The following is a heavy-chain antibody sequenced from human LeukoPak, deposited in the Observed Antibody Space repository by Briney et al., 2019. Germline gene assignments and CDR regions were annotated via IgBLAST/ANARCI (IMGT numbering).Heavy chain of an antibody. CDR2: ISGYNGNT. D-gene: IGHD6-13*01. J-gene: IGHJ4*02. V-gene: IGHV1-18*01. CDR3: ARDLAAAGDH. CDR1: GYTFTSYD. Sequence: ASVKVSCKASGYTFTSYDINWVRQAPGQGLEWMGWISGYNGNTNYAQKLQGRVTMTTDTSTSTAYMELRSLKSDDTAVYYCARDLAAAGDHWGQGTLVTVSS.